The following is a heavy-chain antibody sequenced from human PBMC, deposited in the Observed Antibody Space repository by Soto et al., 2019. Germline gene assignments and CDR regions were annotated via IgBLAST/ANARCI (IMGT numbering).Heavy chain of an antibody. J-gene: IGHJ6*02. CDR3: ARDKYSSGYYDYYYYGMDV. CDR1: GGTFSSYA. V-gene: IGHV1-69*13. CDR2: IIPIFGTA. D-gene: IGHD3-22*01. Sequence: SVKVSCKASGGTFSSYAISWVRQAPGQGLEWMGGIIPIFGTANYAQKFQGRVTITADESTSTAYMELSSLRSEDTAVYYCARDKYSSGYYDYYYYGMDVWGQGTTVTAP.